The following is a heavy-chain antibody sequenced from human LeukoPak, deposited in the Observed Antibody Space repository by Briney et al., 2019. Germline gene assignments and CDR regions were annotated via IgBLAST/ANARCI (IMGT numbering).Heavy chain of an antibody. D-gene: IGHD2-2*01. Sequence: GRSLRLSCAASGFTFSSYGMHWVRQAPGKGLGWVAAIPYEGSNKYYAGSVKGRFTISRDNSKNTLYLQMNSLRAEDTAVYYCAKVPTCCSSTSCPDPYYGMDVWGQGTTVTVSS. J-gene: IGHJ6*02. CDR2: IPYEGSNK. V-gene: IGHV3-30*18. CDR1: GFTFSSYG. CDR3: AKVPTCCSSTSCPDPYYGMDV.